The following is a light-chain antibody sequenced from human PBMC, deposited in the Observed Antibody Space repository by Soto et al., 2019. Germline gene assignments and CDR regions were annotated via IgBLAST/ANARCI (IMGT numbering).Light chain of an antibody. J-gene: IGKJ1*01. V-gene: IGKV3-20*01. CDR2: DAS. CDR3: QQYGSLPCT. Sequence: EIVCSQPPCTFFFFTGERASLPCRASQSVSSSYLAWYQQRPGQAPRLLIYDASSRATGIPDRFSGSGSGTDFTLTISRLEPEDFALYYCQQYGSLPCTFGQGTKVDIK. CDR1: QSVSSSY.